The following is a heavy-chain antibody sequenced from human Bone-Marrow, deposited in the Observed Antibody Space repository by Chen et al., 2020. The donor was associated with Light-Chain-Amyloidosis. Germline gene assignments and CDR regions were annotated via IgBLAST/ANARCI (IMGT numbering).Heavy chain of an antibody. CDR2: ISGSGGNT. V-gene: IGHV3-23*04. CDR1: GFTFSSYA. J-gene: IGHJ6*02. CDR3: AKFLDRGSWYYYYGMHV. Sequence: EVQVVESGGGLVQPGGSLRLSCAASGFTFSSYAMSWVRQAPGKGLEWVSSISGSGGNTYYADSVKGRFTLSRDNSKNTLSLQMNSLRAEDTAVYYCAKFLDRGSWYYYYGMHVWGQGTTVTVSS. D-gene: IGHD3-10*01.